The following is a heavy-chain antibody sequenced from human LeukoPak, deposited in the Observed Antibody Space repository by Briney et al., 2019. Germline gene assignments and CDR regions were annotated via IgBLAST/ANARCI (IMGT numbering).Heavy chain of an antibody. CDR1: GFTFSCYV. V-gene: IGHV3-30*02. J-gene: IGHJ4*02. CDR3: AKDPPRRYYDSSGYTGWDY. D-gene: IGHD3-22*01. Sequence: GGSLLLSCAAPGFTFSCYVMHRVRQAPGKGLECVAFIRWDGSNKYYADSVKGRFTISRDNSKNTLYMQMNSLRAEDTAVYYCAKDPPRRYYDSSGYTGWDYWGQGTLVTVSS. CDR2: IRWDGSNK.